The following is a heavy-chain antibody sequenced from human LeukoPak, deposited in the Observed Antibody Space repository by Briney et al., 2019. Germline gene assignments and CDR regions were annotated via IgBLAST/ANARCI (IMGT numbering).Heavy chain of an antibody. CDR3: ARGRQDVTMIVVVMTAVSYYLDV. Sequence: SETLSLTCAVYGGSFSGYYGTRIRQTPEKGLEWIGEMNPSGSTSYNPSLKSRVTISVDTSKNQFSLKLSSVTAADTTVYYCARGRQDVTMIVVVMTAVSYYLDVWGKGTTVTVS. D-gene: IGHD3-22*01. CDR1: GGSFSGYY. V-gene: IGHV4-34*01. J-gene: IGHJ6*03. CDR2: MNPSGST.